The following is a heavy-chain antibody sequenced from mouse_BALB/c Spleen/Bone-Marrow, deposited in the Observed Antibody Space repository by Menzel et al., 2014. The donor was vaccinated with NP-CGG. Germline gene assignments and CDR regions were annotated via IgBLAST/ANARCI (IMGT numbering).Heavy chain of an antibody. J-gene: IGHJ2*01. CDR1: GYTFTSYW. D-gene: IGHD2-14*01. Sequence: QVQLHQSGAELAKPGASVKMSCKASGYTFTSYWMHWVKQRPGQGLEWIGYINPSTTYSAYNQKFKDKATLTADKSSSTAYMQLSSLTSEDSAVYYCALYYRYDYFDYWGQGTTLTVSS. CDR2: INPSTTYS. CDR3: ALYYRYDYFDY. V-gene: IGHV1-7*01.